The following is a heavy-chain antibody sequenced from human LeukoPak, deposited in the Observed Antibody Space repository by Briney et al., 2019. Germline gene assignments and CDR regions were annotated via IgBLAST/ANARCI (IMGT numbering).Heavy chain of an antibody. Sequence: SETLSLTCTVSGGSISSYYWSWIRQPAGKGLEWIGRIYTSGSTNYNPSLKSRVTMSVDTSKNQFSLKLSSVTAADTAVYYCAREGSSWIYYYYYGMDVRGQGTTVTVSS. CDR1: GGSISSYY. J-gene: IGHJ6*02. D-gene: IGHD6-13*01. CDR3: AREGSSWIYYYYYGMDV. CDR2: IYTSGST. V-gene: IGHV4-4*07.